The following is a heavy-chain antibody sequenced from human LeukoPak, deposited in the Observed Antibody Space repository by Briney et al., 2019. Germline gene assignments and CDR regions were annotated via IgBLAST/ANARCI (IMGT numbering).Heavy chain of an antibody. D-gene: IGHD1-26*01. Sequence: SETLSLTCTVSGASTSAYYWRWIRQPPGKGLEWIGNSYSGGNANYNPSLKTRVTISIDTSENQFSLRLTSVTAADTAVYFCAHSKRGGGYYINAFAVWGQGTLVTISS. CDR3: AHSKRGGGYYINAFAV. V-gene: IGHV4-59*01. J-gene: IGHJ3*01. CDR1: GASTSAYY. CDR2: SYSGGNA.